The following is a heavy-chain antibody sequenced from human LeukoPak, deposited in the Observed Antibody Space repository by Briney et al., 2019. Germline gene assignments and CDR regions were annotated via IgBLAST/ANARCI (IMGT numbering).Heavy chain of an antibody. Sequence: GESLKISCKGSGYNFSTYWISWVRQMPGRGLEWMGIIYPSDSDTRYSPSFQGQVTISADKSISTAYLQWSSLKASDTAMYYCARRLYDSGWYLDYWGQGTLVTVSS. J-gene: IGHJ4*02. D-gene: IGHD6-19*01. CDR3: ARRLYDSGWYLDY. CDR1: GYNFSTYW. CDR2: IYPSDSDT. V-gene: IGHV5-51*01.